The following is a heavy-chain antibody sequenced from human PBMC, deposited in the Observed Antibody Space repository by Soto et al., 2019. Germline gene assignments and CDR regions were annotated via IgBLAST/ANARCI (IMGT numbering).Heavy chain of an antibody. J-gene: IGHJ5*02. D-gene: IGHD2-2*01. CDR2: ISGSGGST. V-gene: IGHV3-23*01. Sequence: GGSLRLSCAASGFTFSSYAMSWVRQAPGKGLEWVSAISGSGGSTYYADSVKGWFTISRDNSKNTLYLQMNSLRAEDTAVYYCAKDIVVVPAAEQRTYNWFDPWGQGTLVTVSS. CDR3: AKDIVVVPAAEQRTYNWFDP. CDR1: GFTFSSYA.